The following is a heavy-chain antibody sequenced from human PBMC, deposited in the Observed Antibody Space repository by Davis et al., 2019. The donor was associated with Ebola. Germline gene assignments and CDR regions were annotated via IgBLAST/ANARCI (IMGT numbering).Heavy chain of an antibody. D-gene: IGHD3-16*01. CDR3: ARGMGELALN. CDR1: GYPFTDFA. Sequence: AASVKVSCKASGYPFTDFAINWLRQVPGQRFEWMGWITTNTASPTYARGFSERFVFSLDTSVDTAFLQINNLRSEDTAIYYCARGMGELALNWGQGTLVTVSS. J-gene: IGHJ4*02. CDR2: ITTNTASP. V-gene: IGHV7-4-1*02.